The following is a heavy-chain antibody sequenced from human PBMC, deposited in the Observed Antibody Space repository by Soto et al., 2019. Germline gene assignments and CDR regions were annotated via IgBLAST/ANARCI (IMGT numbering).Heavy chain of an antibody. CDR2: ISSSSSYT. Sequence: GGSLSLSCAASGFTFSDYYMSWIRQAPGKGLEWVSYISSSSSYTNYADSVKGRFTISRDNAKNSLYLQMNSLRAEDTAVYYCARARAVAAIDAFDIWGQGTMVTVSS. D-gene: IGHD6-19*01. J-gene: IGHJ3*02. V-gene: IGHV3-11*06. CDR1: GFTFSDYY. CDR3: ARARAVAAIDAFDI.